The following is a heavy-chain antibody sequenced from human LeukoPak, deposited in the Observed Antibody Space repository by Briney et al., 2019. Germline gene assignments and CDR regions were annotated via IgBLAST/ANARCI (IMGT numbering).Heavy chain of an antibody. CDR2: ISSSSSYI. Sequence: PGGSLRLSCAASGFTFSSYSMNWVRQAPGKGLEWVSSISSSSSYIYYADSVKGRFTISRDNAKNSLYLQMNSLRAEDTAVYYCARDCPYSSSWFYGFAFDIWGQGTMVTVSS. J-gene: IGHJ3*02. CDR1: GFTFSSYS. CDR3: ARDCPYSSSWFYGFAFDI. V-gene: IGHV3-21*01. D-gene: IGHD6-13*01.